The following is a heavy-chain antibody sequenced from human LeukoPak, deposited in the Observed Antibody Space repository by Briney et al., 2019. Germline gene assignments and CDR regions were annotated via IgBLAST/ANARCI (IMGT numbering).Heavy chain of an antibody. V-gene: IGHV4-59*13. J-gene: IGHJ6*02. CDR3: ARVLMGYTNGSPDGNYYYGMDV. CDR1: GAAITTYY. Sequence: SETLSLTCTVSGAAITTYYWSWLRQPPGKGLEWIGYISYSGSTNYNPSLRTRLTISIDTSKNQFSLNLRSVTPADTAVYYCARVLMGYTNGSPDGNYYYGMDVWGQGTTVTVS. D-gene: IGHD2-8*01. CDR2: ISYSGST.